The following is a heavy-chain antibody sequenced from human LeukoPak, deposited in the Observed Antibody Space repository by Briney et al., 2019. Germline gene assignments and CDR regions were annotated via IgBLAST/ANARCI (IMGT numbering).Heavy chain of an antibody. J-gene: IGHJ3*02. Sequence: PGGSLRLSCAASGFTFRSYSMTWVRQAPGKGREWVSYISISSSTIYYADSVKGRFTISRDNAKNSLYLQMNSLRAEDTAVYYCARDRGAFDIWGQGTMVTVSS. D-gene: IGHD3-10*01. V-gene: IGHV3-48*01. CDR2: ISISSSTI. CDR3: ARDRGAFDI. CDR1: GFTFRSYS.